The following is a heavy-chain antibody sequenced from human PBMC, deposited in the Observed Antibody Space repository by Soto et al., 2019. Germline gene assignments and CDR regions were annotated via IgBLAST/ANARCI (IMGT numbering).Heavy chain of an antibody. D-gene: IGHD2-21*01. J-gene: IGHJ4*02. V-gene: IGHV3-74*01. CDR2: IGGAGTRT. CDR1: GFAFSSYW. CDR3: ARGTLTSIDMVDY. Sequence: GGSLRLSCAASGFAFSSYWMHWVRQGTGKGLVWVSRIGGAGTRTNYADSVRGRFTVSRDNAKNTLYLQINSLTAEDTAVYYCARGTLTSIDMVDYWGQGTLVTVSS.